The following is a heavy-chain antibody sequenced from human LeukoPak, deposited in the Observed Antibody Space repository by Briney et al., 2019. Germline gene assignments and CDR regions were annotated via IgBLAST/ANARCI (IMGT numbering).Heavy chain of an antibody. CDR1: GFTFDDYT. D-gene: IGHD3-22*01. V-gene: IGHV3-43*01. CDR2: ITWDGGST. CDR3: ARTYYFDSSGYYSEGNYYYYHMDV. J-gene: IGHJ6*03. Sequence: PGGSLRLSCAASGFTFDDYTMHWVRQAPGKGLEWVSLITWDGGSTYYADSVKGRFTISRDNAKNSLYLQMNSLRAEDTALYYCARTYYFDSSGYYSEGNYYYYHMDVWGKGTTVTVSS.